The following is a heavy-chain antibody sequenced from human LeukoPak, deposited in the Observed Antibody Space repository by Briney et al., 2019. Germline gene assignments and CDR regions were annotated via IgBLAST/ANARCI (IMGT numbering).Heavy chain of an antibody. CDR1: GYTFTSYG. V-gene: IGHV1-18*01. CDR2: ISAYNGNT. CDR3: AREPGGARGYSYGYGYYYYMDV. Sequence: GASGKVSCKASGYTFTSYGISWVRQAPGQGLEWMGWISAYNGNTNYAQKLQGRVTMTTDTSTSTAYMELRSLRSDDTAVYYCAREPGGARGYSYGYGYYYYMDVWGKGTTVTVSS. D-gene: IGHD5-18*01. J-gene: IGHJ6*03.